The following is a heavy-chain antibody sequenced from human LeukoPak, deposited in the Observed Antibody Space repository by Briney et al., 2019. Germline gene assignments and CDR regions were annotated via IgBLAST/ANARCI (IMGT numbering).Heavy chain of an antibody. J-gene: IGHJ6*02. CDR2: IYYSGST. Sequence: SETLSLTCTVSGGSIGGGGYYWSWIRQPPGKGLEWIGYIYYSGSTNYNPSLKSRVTISVDTSKNQFSLKLSSVTAADTAVYYCAREDTRNGMDVWGQGTTVTVSS. V-gene: IGHV4-61*08. CDR1: GGSIGGGGYY. CDR3: AREDTRNGMDV.